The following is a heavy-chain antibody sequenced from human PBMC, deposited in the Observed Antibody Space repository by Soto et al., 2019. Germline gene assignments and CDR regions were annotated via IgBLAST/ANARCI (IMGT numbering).Heavy chain of an antibody. D-gene: IGHD3-10*01. CDR3: ASVLGSSSRGYYFHS. J-gene: IGHJ4*02. CDR1: GGTFSTYG. V-gene: IGHV1-69*01. Sequence: QVQLVQSGAEVKKPGASVTVSCKASGGTFSTYGINWVRQAPGQGLEWMGGIIPIFVTTKYAPRFQGRVTSTADEATSTAYMELSSLYSDDTAVYYCASVLGSSSRGYYFHSWGQGTLVTVSS. CDR2: IIPIFVTT.